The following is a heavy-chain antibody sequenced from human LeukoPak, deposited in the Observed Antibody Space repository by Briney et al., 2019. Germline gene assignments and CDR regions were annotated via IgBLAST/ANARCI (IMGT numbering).Heavy chain of an antibody. CDR2: INPNSGGT. J-gene: IGHJ4*02. Sequence: ASVKVSCKASGYTFTANYLHWVRQAPGQGLEWMGWINPNSGGTNYAQKFQGRVTMTRDTSISTAYMELSRLRSDDTAVYYCARIGVGYYYDSSGYYYGYWGQGTLVTVSS. D-gene: IGHD3-22*01. CDR1: GYTFTANY. CDR3: ARIGVGYYYDSSGYYYGY. V-gene: IGHV1-2*02.